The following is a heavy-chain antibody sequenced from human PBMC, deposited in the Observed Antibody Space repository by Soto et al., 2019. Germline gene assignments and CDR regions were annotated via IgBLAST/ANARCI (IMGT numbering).Heavy chain of an antibody. V-gene: IGHV3-23*01. Sequence: EVQLLESGGGLVQPGGSLRLSCAASGFTFSSYAMSWVHQAPGKGLEWVSTIVGSGGSTYYADSVKGRFTISRDNSKNTLYLQMNSLRAEDTAIYYCERSALVYWGQGTLVTVSS. CDR2: IVGSGGST. CDR3: ERSALVY. CDR1: GFTFSSYA. D-gene: IGHD2-15*01. J-gene: IGHJ4*02.